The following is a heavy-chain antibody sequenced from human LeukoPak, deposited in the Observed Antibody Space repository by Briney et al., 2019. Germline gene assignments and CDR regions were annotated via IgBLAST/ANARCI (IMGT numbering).Heavy chain of an antibody. CDR2: ISYDGSNK. V-gene: IGHV3-30*18. CDR3: AKGEWIVVVPAAIYY. J-gene: IGHJ4*02. Sequence: GGSLRLSCAASGFTFSSYGMHWVRQAPGKGLEWVAVISYDGSNKYYADSVKGRFTISRDNSKNTLYLQMNSLRAEDTAVYYCAKGEWIVVVPAAIYYWGQGTLVTVSS. CDR1: GFTFSSYG. D-gene: IGHD2-2*01.